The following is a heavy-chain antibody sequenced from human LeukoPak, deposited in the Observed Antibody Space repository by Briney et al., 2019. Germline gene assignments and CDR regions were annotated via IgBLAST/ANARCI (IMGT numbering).Heavy chain of an antibody. J-gene: IGHJ4*02. Sequence: GGSLRLSCAASGFSFSISGMHWVRQAPGKGLEGGTSLLYDGSRKHYTDSVKGRFTISRDNSKSTLYLQMNSLRDEDTAVYYCAKDYGDFGDSSSYLDHWGQGTLVTVSS. CDR3: AKDYGDFGDSSSYLDH. CDR1: GFSFSISG. D-gene: IGHD4-17*01. V-gene: IGHV3-30*02. CDR2: LLYDGSRK.